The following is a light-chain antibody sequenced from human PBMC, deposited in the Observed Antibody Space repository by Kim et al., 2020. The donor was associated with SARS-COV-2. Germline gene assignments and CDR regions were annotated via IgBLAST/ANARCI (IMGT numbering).Light chain of an antibody. CDR1: IRSS. Sequence: IRSSLVWYQQKPGKAPKLLISAASSLQSGVPSRFSGSGSGTDFTLTISSLQPEDFATYFCQQANSFPYTFGQGTKLEI. J-gene: IGKJ2*01. V-gene: IGKV1-12*01. CDR2: AAS. CDR3: QQANSFPYT.